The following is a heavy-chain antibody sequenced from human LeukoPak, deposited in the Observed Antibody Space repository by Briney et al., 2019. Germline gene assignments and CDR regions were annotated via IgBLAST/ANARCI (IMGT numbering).Heavy chain of an antibody. J-gene: IGHJ3*02. Sequence: PGGSLRLSCAASGLTFSSSAMHWVRQAPGKGLEWVAYIQFDGIKKFYSDSVKGRFTISRDNSKNTLFLQMSSLTTEDTAVYYCAQKSTGTFDIWGQGTMVTVSS. CDR1: GLTFSSSA. CDR3: AQKSTGTFDI. D-gene: IGHD6-13*01. CDR2: IQFDGIKK. V-gene: IGHV3-30*02.